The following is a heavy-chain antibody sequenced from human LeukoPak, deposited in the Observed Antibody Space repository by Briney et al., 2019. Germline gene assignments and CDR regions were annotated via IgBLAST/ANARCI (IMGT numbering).Heavy chain of an antibody. CDR1: GGSFSGYY. V-gene: IGHV4-34*01. CDR3: ARAVVTPQGDAFDI. J-gene: IGHJ3*02. Sequence: PSETLSLTCAVYGGSFSGYYWSWIRQPPGKGLEWIGEINHSGSTNYNPSLKGRVTISVDTSKNQFSLKLSSVTAADTAVYYCARAVVTPQGDAFDIWGQGTMVTVSS. CDR2: INHSGST. D-gene: IGHD4-23*01.